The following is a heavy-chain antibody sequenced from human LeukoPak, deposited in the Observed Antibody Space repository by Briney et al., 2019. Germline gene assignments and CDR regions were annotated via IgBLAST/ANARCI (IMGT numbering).Heavy chain of an antibody. V-gene: IGHV5-51*01. CDR3: ARRKRRDGYNSRYYYYGMDV. CDR2: IYPGDSDT. D-gene: IGHD5-24*01. CDR1: RYSFTSYW. J-gene: IGHJ6*02. Sequence: GESLKISCKGSRYSFTSYWIGWVRQMPGKGLEWMGIIYPGDSDTRYSPSFQGQVTISADKSISTAYLQWSSLKASDTAMYYCARRKRRDGYNSRYYYYGMDVWGQGTTVTVSS.